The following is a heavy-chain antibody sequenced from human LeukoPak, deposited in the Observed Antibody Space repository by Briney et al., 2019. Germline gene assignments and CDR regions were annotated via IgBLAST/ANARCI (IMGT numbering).Heavy chain of an antibody. CDR1: GYTFTSYW. CDR2: IDPSDSYT. V-gene: IGHV5-10-1*01. D-gene: IGHD6-19*01. Sequence: GESLKISCKGSGYTFTSYWITWVRQMPGKGLEWMGRIDPSDSYTNYSPSFQGHVTISADKSISTAYLQWSSLKASDTAMYYCARQSSQKYGSGWYGGYFDYWGQGTLVTVSS. CDR3: ARQSSQKYGSGWYGGYFDY. J-gene: IGHJ4*02.